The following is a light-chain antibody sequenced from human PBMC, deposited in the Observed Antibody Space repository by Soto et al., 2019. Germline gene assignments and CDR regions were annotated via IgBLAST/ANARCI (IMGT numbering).Light chain of an antibody. CDR1: QSVSSY. V-gene: IGKV3-11*01. CDR2: DAS. CDR3: QQRRYWPVT. Sequence: EIVLTQSPAILSMSPGEIATLSCRASQSVSSYFAWYQQKPGQAPRLLIYDASNRATGVPARFSGSGSGTDFTLTISSLEPEDFAVYYCQQRRYWPVTFGQGTKVDIK. J-gene: IGKJ1*01.